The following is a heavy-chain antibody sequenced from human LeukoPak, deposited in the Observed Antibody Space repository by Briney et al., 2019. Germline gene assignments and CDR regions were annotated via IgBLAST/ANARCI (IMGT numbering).Heavy chain of an antibody. Sequence: SETLSLTCTVSGGSIRSYYWSWIRQPAGTGLACIGRIYTSGSTNYNPSLKSRVTMSVDTSKNQFSLKLSSVTAADTAVYYCARDLGGFTYFDYWGQGTLVTVSS. CDR3: ARDLGGFTYFDY. V-gene: IGHV4-4*07. D-gene: IGHD3-10*01. J-gene: IGHJ4*02. CDR2: IYTSGST. CDR1: GGSIRSYY.